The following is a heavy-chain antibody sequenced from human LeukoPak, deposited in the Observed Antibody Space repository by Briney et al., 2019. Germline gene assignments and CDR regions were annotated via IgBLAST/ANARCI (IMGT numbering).Heavy chain of an antibody. V-gene: IGHV1-69*05. CDR2: IIPIFGTA. CDR3: ARERDSSGWYLGYFDH. J-gene: IGHJ4*02. Sequence: GASVKVSCKASGGTFSSYAISWVRQAPGQGLEWMGRIIPIFGTANYAQKFQGRVTITTDESTSTAYMELSSLRSEDTAVYYCARERDSSGWYLGYFDHWGQGTLVTVS. D-gene: IGHD6-19*01. CDR1: GGTFSSYA.